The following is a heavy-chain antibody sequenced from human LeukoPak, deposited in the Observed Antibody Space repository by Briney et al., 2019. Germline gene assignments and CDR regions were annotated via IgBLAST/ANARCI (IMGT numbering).Heavy chain of an antibody. CDR1: GFTFSSYR. Sequence: GGSLRLSCAASGFTFSSYRMSWVRQAPGKGLEWVANIKQDGSEKYYVDSVKGRFTISRDNSKNSLFLQMNSLRTEDSAFYYCAKEGSPIPYYFDCWGQGTLVTVSS. V-gene: IGHV3-7*03. CDR2: IKQDGSEK. D-gene: IGHD2-21*01. CDR3: AKEGSPIPYYFDC. J-gene: IGHJ4*02.